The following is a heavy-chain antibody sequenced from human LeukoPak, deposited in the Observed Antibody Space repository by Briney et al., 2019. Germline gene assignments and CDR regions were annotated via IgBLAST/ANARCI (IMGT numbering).Heavy chain of an antibody. D-gene: IGHD1-20*01. Sequence: GASVKVSCKASGYTFTGYYMHWVRQAPGQGLEWMGWINPNSGGTNYAQKFQGRVTLTTDTSISTAYMELSRLRSDDTAVYYCASYDSGYNWNRHWGQGTLVTVSS. CDR3: ASYDSGYNWNRH. CDR2: INPNSGGT. J-gene: IGHJ4*02. CDR1: GYTFTGYY. V-gene: IGHV1-2*02.